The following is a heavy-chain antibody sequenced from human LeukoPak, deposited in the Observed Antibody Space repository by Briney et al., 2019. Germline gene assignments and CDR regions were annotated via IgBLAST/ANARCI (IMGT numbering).Heavy chain of an antibody. D-gene: IGHD3-22*01. CDR3: ARFPRSRYYYDSSGLY. Sequence: PSETLSLTCTVSGGSISSSSYYWGWIRQPPGKGLEWMGSIYYSGSTYYNPSLKSRVTISVDTSKNQFSLKLSSVTAADTAVYYCARFPRSRYYYDSSGLYWGQGTLVTVSS. V-gene: IGHV4-39*01. CDR1: GGSISSSSYY. J-gene: IGHJ4*02. CDR2: IYYSGST.